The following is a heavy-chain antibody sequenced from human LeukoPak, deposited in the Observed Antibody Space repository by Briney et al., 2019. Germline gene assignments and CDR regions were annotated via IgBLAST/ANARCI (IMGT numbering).Heavy chain of an antibody. CDR2: IYYSGST. CDR1: GGSISSSSYY. Sequence: SETLSLTCTVSGGSISSSSYYWGWIRQPPGKGLEWIGSIYYSGSTYYNPSLKSRVTISVDTSKNQFSLKLSSVTAADTAVYYCATLKRDFWSYYYMDVWGKGTTVTVSS. CDR3: ATLKRDFWSYYYMDV. V-gene: IGHV4-39*07. D-gene: IGHD3-3*01. J-gene: IGHJ6*03.